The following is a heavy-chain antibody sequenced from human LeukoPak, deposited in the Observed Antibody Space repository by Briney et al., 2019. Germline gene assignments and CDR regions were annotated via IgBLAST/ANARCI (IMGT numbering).Heavy chain of an antibody. Sequence: GGSLSLSCAASGFTSSSYSMNWVRQAPGKGPEWVSYISSSSSDIYYADSVKGRFTISRDNAKNSLYLQMNSLRVEDTAVYYCASSGFGRNFDYWGQGTLVTVSS. CDR1: GFTSSSYS. J-gene: IGHJ4*02. CDR3: ASSGFGRNFDY. CDR2: ISSSSSDI. D-gene: IGHD3-10*01. V-gene: IGHV3-48*01.